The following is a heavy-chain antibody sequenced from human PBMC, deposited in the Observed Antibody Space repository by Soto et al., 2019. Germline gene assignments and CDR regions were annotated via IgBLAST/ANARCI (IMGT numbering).Heavy chain of an antibody. J-gene: IGHJ5*02. CDR1: GGSISSGDYY. CDR2: IYYSGST. CDR3: ARGPDLAGQNWFDP. V-gene: IGHV4-30-4*01. Sequence: ASETLSLTCTVSGGSISSGDYYWSWIRQPPGKGLEWIGYIYYSGSTYYNPSLKSRVTISVDTSKNQFSLKLSSVTAADTAVYYCARGPDLAGQNWFDPWGQGTLVTVSS.